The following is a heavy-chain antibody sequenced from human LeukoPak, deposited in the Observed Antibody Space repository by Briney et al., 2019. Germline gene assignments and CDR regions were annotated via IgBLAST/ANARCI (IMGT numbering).Heavy chain of an antibody. V-gene: IGHV3-9*01. CDR1: GFTFDDYA. CDR2: ISWDSGSI. CDR3: AKDLWVAAAGMEGGFDY. J-gene: IGHJ4*02. Sequence: GGSLRLSCAASGFTFDDYAMHWVRQAPGKGLEGVSGISWDSGSIGYADSVKGRFTISRDNAKNSLYLQMSSLRAEDTALYYCAKDLWVAAAGMEGGFDYWGQGTLVTVSS. D-gene: IGHD6-13*01.